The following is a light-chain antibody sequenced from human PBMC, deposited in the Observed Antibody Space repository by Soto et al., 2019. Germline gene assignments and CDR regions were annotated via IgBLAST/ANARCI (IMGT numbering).Light chain of an antibody. J-gene: IGKJ1*01. CDR1: QSVGHW. V-gene: IGKV1-5*03. Sequence: IQMTQAPPTLSASVGDRVAITCRASQSVGHWLAWYQQKPGKAPKLLIDKASSLKSGVPSRFSGSGSGTEFTLTISSLQPDDFATYYCQEYNSYSTFGKGTKVDIK. CDR3: QEYNSYST. CDR2: KAS.